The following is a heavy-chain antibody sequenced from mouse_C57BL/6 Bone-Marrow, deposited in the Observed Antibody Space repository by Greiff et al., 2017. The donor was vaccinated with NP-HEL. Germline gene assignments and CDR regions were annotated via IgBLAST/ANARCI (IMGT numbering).Heavy chain of an antibody. CDR2: INPNSGST. D-gene: IGHD1-1*01. Sequence: VQLQQSGAELVKPGASVKLSCKASGYTFTSYWMHWVKQRPGQGLEWIGMINPNSGSTNYNEKFKSKATLTVDKSSSTAYMQLSSLTSEDSAVYYYANYYDNSYKYFEVWGTGTTVTVSS. J-gene: IGHJ1*03. CDR3: ANYYDNSYKYFEV. V-gene: IGHV1-64*01. CDR1: GYTFTSYW.